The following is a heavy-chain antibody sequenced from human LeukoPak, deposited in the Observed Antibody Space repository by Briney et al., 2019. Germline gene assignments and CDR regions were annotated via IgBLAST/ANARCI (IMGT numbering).Heavy chain of an antibody. D-gene: IGHD2/OR15-2a*01. V-gene: IGHV4-61*05. J-gene: IGHJ4*02. CDR2: ISDIGSI. Sequence: SETLSLTCTVSGGSINSTSYYWGWIRQPPGKGLEWIAYISDIGSINYNPSLKSRVTISLDTSKNQFSLKLSSVTAADTAVYYCAGHHPRNTVDFWGQGTLVTVSS. CDR3: AGHHPRNTVDF. CDR1: GGSINSTSYY.